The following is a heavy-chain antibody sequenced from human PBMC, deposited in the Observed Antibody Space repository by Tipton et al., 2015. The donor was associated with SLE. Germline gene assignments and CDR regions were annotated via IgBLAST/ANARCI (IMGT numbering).Heavy chain of an antibody. D-gene: IGHD7-27*01. V-gene: IGHV4-61*02. CDR3: ARDNPDWGYYSDS. Sequence: TLSLTCSVSGGSISSGTYYWSWIRQPAGKGLEWIGRIYRSGSTKYDPALKSRITISIDTSTNQFSLNLRSVTAADTAVYYCARDNPDWGYYSDSWGQGTLVTVSS. J-gene: IGHJ4*02. CDR2: IYRSGST. CDR1: GGSISSGTYY.